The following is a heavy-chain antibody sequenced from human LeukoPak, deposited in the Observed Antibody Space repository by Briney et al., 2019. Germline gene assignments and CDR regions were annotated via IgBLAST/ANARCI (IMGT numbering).Heavy chain of an antibody. Sequence: GGSLRLSCAASGFTFDDYAMHWVRQAPGKGLEWVSGISWNSGSIGYADSVKGRFTISRDNAKNSLYLQMNSLRAEDTAVYYCARDISYDSSGYRRLDAFDIWGQGTMVTVSS. V-gene: IGHV3-9*01. CDR1: GFTFDDYA. CDR2: ISWNSGSI. CDR3: ARDISYDSSGYRRLDAFDI. J-gene: IGHJ3*02. D-gene: IGHD3-22*01.